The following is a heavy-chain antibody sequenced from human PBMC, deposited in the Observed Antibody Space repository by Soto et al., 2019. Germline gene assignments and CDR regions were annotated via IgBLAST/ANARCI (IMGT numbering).Heavy chain of an antibody. V-gene: IGHV3-11*01. J-gene: IGHJ3*01. CDR3: ARGAVAGCDGFAV. CDR2: ISSSGTTK. D-gene: IGHD6-19*01. CDR1: GFTFSDYY. Sequence: QLVESGGGLVKPGGSLRLSCAVSGFTFSDYYMSWIRQAPGKGLEWVSYISSSGTTKHYADSVKGRFTISRDNAKNSLFLQMSILRAEDSALYYCARGAVAGCDGFAVWGQGTVVTVSS.